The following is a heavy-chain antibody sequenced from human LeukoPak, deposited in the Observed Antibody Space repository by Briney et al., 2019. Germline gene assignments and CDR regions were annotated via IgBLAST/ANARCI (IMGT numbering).Heavy chain of an antibody. CDR2: IYYSGST. J-gene: IGHJ5*02. V-gene: IGHV4-59*01. CDR1: GGSISSYY. Sequence: SETLSLTCTVSGGSISSYYWSWIRQPPGKGLEWIGYIYYSGSTNYNPSLKSRVTISVDTSKNQFSLELSSVTAADTAVYYCARDYSTYNWFDPWGQGTLVTVSS. CDR3: ARDYSTYNWFDP. D-gene: IGHD6-13*01.